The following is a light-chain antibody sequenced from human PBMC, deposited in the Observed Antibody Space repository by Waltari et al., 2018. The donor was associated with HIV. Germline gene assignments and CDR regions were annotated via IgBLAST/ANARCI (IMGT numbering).Light chain of an antibody. Sequence: EIVLAQSPDTLSLSPGERAILSCRASQSVNSGYLAWYQQRPGQAPRLLIFDTSRRASGIPDRFIGSGSGTDFTLTISSLEPEDFAVYYCQQYGNSPPCTFGQGTKLEIK. J-gene: IGKJ2*02. CDR3: QQYGNSPPCT. CDR1: QSVNSGY. CDR2: DTS. V-gene: IGKV3-20*01.